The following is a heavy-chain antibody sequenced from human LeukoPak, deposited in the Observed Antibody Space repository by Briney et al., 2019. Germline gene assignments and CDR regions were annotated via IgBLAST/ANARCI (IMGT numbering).Heavy chain of an antibody. CDR3: ASAHYPIAAADNWFDP. D-gene: IGHD6-13*01. Sequence: PSETLSLTCTVSGGSISTSRYYWAWIRQPPGKGLEWIGSIYFTGSTYYNPSPKSRVTIAVDTSKNQISLKLSSVTAADTAVYYCASAHYPIAAADNWFDPWGQGTLVTVSS. CDR1: GGSISTSRYY. CDR2: IYFTGST. V-gene: IGHV4-39*01. J-gene: IGHJ5*02.